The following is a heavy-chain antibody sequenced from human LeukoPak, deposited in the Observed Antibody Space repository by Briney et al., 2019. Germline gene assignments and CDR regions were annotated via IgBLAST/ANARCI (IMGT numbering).Heavy chain of an antibody. V-gene: IGHV4-39*01. Sequence: SETLSLTCTVSGGSISSSSYYWGWIRQPPGRGLEWIGSIYYSGSPYYHPSRKSRVTISVDTSKNQFSLKLSSVTAADTAVYYCARRGVRGVIIHQVDYWGQGTLVTVSS. D-gene: IGHD3-10*01. CDR2: IYYSGSP. J-gene: IGHJ4*02. CDR1: GGSISSSSYY. CDR3: ARRGVRGVIIHQVDY.